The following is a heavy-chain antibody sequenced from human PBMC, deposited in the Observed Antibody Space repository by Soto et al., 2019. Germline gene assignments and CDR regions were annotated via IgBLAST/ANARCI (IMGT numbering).Heavy chain of an antibody. Sequence: QVQLQESGPGLVKPSQTLSLTCTVSGGSISSGGYYWSWVRQHPGKGLDLIGYTYYSGSTYYNPSLKSRGIISLDTSKNQYSLKLSSVTAAETAVYYCARVWGYGGNSRFDYWGQGTLVIDSS. CDR1: GGSISSGGYY. D-gene: IGHD4-17*01. J-gene: IGHJ4*02. CDR3: ARVWGYGGNSRFDY. V-gene: IGHV4-31*03. CDR2: TYYSGST.